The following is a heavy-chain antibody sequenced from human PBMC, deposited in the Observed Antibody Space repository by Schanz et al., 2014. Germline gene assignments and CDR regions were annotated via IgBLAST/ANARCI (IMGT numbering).Heavy chain of an antibody. D-gene: IGHD3-10*01. CDR2: ITYNGGTI. V-gene: IGHV3-48*04. Sequence: EVHLVESGGGLGQPGGSLRLSCAASGITFSSHSFNWVRQAPGKGLEWISYITYNGGTIYYADSVKGRFTISRDNAKRSLFLQMNSLRVEDTAVYYCAKQHIVRGVIYLNWFDSWGQGTLXTVSS. CDR1: GITFSSHS. J-gene: IGHJ5*01. CDR3: AKQHIVRGVIYLNWFDS.